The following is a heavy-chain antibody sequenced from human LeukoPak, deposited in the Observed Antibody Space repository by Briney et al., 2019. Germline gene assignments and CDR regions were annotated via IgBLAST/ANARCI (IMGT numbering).Heavy chain of an antibody. CDR2: ISYDGSNQ. CDR1: GFTFSSYA. Sequence: PGGSLRLSCAASGFTFSSYAIHWVRQDPGKGLEWLGIISYDGSNQDYADSVKGRFTISRDNSKNTLYLQMNSLRGEDTAVYYCVKDGRYYDSSGYLAWGQGTRVTVSS. V-gene: IGHV3-30*04. D-gene: IGHD3-22*01. J-gene: IGHJ5*02. CDR3: VKDGRYYDSSGYLA.